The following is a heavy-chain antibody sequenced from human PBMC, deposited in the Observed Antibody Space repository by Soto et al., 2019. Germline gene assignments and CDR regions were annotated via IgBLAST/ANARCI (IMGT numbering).Heavy chain of an antibody. J-gene: IGHJ4*02. CDR1: GFTFTAYA. V-gene: IGHV3-23*01. Sequence: GGSLRLSCAASGFTFTAYAMSWVRQAPGKGLEWVSVISKNGDEEYYADSVKGRFTISRDNSKNTVYLQMNSLRAEDSALYHCGRGGFSTNWRFDYWGQGTLVTVSS. CDR3: GRGGFSTNWRFDY. D-gene: IGHD6-13*01. CDR2: ISKNGDEE.